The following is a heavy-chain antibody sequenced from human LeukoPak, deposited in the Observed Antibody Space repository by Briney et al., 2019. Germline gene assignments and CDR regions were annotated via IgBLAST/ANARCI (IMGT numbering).Heavy chain of an antibody. CDR2: IYHSGST. J-gene: IGHJ4*02. CDR3: ARHTRVEHIVVSGTFDY. D-gene: IGHD2-21*01. CDR1: GGSISSSSYY. Sequence: SETLSLTCTVSGGSISSSSYYWGWIRQPPGTGLEWIGSIYHSGSTYYNPSLKSRVTISVDTSKNQFSLKLSSVTAADTAVYYCARHTRVEHIVVSGTFDYWGQGTLVTVSS. V-gene: IGHV4-39*01.